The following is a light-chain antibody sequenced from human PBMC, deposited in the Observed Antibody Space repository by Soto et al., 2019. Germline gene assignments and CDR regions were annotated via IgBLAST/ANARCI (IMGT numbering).Light chain of an antibody. J-gene: IGLJ1*01. Sequence: QSALTQPASVSGSPGQSITISCTGTSSDVGAHNYVSWYQQHPGKAPKLMIYEVSNRPSGVSNRFSGSKSGNTASLTISGLQAEDEADYYCSTYTSSGTLVVFGTGTQLTVL. CDR2: EVS. CDR1: SSDVGAHNY. CDR3: STYTSSGTLVV. V-gene: IGLV2-14*01.